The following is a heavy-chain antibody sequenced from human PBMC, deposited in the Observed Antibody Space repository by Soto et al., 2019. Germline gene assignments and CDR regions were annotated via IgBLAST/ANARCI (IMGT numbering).Heavy chain of an antibody. Sequence: SETLSLTCTVSGGSISSSSYYWGWIRQPPGKGLEWIGSIYYSGSTYYNPSLKSRVTISVDTSKNQFSLKLSSVTAADTAVYYCARQDSSGWYREDWFDPWGQGTLVTVSS. D-gene: IGHD6-19*01. CDR2: IYYSGST. V-gene: IGHV4-39*01. CDR1: GGSISSSSYY. CDR3: ARQDSSGWYREDWFDP. J-gene: IGHJ5*02.